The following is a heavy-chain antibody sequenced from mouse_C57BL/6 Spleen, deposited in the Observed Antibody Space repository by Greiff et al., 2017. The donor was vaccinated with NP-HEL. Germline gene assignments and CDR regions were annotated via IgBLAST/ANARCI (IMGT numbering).Heavy chain of an antibody. CDR3: ARYYYAMDY. CDR1: GYTFTSYW. CDR2: IDPSDSYT. Sequence: QVQLQQPGAELVMPGASVKLSCKASGYTFTSYWMHWVKQRPGQGLEWIGEIDPSDSYTNYNQKFKGKSTLTVDKSSSTAYMQLSSLTSEDSAVYYYARYYYAMDYWGQGTSVTVSS. J-gene: IGHJ4*01. V-gene: IGHV1-69*01.